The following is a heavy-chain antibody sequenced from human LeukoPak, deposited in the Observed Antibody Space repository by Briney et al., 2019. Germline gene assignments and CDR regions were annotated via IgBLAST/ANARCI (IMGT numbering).Heavy chain of an antibody. CDR2: ISSSSSYI. J-gene: IGHJ4*02. D-gene: IGHD1-1*01. V-gene: IGHV3-21*01. CDR1: GFSVGSNY. CDR3: ARERQLERLTFGKEGSAFGY. Sequence: GGSLRLSCAASGFSVGSNYMNWVRQAPGKGLEWVSSISSSSSYIYYAASVKGRFTISRDNAKNSLYLQMNRLRAEDTAVYYCARERQLERLTFGKEGSAFGYWGQGTLVTVSS.